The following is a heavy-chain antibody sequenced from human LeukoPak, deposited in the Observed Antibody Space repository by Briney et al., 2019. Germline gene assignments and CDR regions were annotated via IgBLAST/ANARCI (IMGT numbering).Heavy chain of an antibody. CDR3: AKGITMIGRVSLYYLDY. CDR1: GFTFSSYA. J-gene: IGHJ4*02. Sequence: GGSLRLSCAASGFTFSSYAMSWVRQAPGKGLEWVSAISGSGGSTYYADSVKGRFTISRDNSKNTLYLQMNSLRAEDTAVYYCAKGITMIGRVSLYYLDYWGQRTLVTVSS. CDR2: ISGSGGST. D-gene: IGHD3-22*01. V-gene: IGHV3-23*01.